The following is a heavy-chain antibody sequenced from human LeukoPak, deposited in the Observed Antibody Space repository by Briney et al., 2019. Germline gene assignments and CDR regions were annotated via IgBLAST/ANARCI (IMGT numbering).Heavy chain of an antibody. Sequence: GGSLRLSCAASGFNFSDYSMTWVRQAPGKGLEWVSGISGSGDSTDYADSVKGRFTISRDNSKNTLYLQMNSLRAEDTAVYYCAKRSRSGSFYNLFDYWGQGTLVTVSS. J-gene: IGHJ4*02. CDR2: ISGSGDST. CDR1: GFNFSDYS. D-gene: IGHD3-10*01. V-gene: IGHV3-23*01. CDR3: AKRSRSGSFYNLFDY.